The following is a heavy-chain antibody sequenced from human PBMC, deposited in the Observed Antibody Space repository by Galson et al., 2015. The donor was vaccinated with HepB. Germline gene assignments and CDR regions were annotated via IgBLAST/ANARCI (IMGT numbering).Heavy chain of an antibody. J-gene: IGHJ4*02. CDR2: ISYDGSNK. V-gene: IGHV3-30*18. CDR1: GFTFSSYG. Sequence: SLRLSCAASGFTFSSYGMHWVRQAPGKGLEWVAVISYDGSNKYYADSVKGRFTISRDNSKNTLYLQMNSLRAEDTAVYYCAKEFGIAVAGIDYWGQGTLVTVSS. D-gene: IGHD6-19*01. CDR3: AKEFGIAVAGIDY.